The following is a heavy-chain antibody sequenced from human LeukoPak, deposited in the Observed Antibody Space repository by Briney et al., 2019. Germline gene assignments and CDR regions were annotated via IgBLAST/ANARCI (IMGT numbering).Heavy chain of an antibody. CDR3: AAWDWNLVSDY. CDR1: GYTFTGYY. J-gene: IGHJ4*02. Sequence: ASVKVSCKASGYTFTGYYIHWVRQAPGQGLEWMGWINPDSGGTNYAQKFQGRVTMTRDTSISTAYMDLSRLRSDDTAVYYCAAWDWNLVSDYWGQGTLVTVSS. D-gene: IGHD1-7*01. V-gene: IGHV1-2*02. CDR2: INPDSGGT.